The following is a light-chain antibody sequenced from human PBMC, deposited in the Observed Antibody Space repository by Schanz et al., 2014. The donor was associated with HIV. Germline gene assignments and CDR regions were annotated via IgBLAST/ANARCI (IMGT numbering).Light chain of an antibody. Sequence: QSALTQPPSASGSPGQSVTISCTGTSSDVGDYSYVSWYQQHPGKAPKLMIYEVIKRPSGVPDRFSGSKSGNTASLTVSGLQAEDDADYYCSSHAGSSPYWVFGGGTKLTVL. CDR3: SSHAGSSPYWV. CDR1: SSDVGDYSY. CDR2: EVI. V-gene: IGLV2-8*01. J-gene: IGLJ3*02.